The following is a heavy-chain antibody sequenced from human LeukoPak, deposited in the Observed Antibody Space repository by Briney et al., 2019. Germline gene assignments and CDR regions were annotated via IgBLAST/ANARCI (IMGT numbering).Heavy chain of an antibody. D-gene: IGHD3-9*01. CDR2: INPNSGGT. J-gene: IGHJ6*02. Sequence: ASVKVSCKASGYTFTGYYMHWVRQAPGQRLEWIGWINPNSGGTNYARKFQGRVTMSRETAISTTYMELSRLRSDDKAVYYRARDSHDRYFAWLWETNSARLPYYYGMDVWGQGTTVTVSS. V-gene: IGHV1-2*02. CDR1: GYTFTGYY. CDR3: ARDSHDRYFAWLWETNSARLPYYYGMDV.